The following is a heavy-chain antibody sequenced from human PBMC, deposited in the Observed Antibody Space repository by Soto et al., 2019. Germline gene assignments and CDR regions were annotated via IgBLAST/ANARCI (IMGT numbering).Heavy chain of an antibody. CDR2: ISDSGSNT. CDR1: GLTFNSHA. CDR3: ARYYYDSSGYDGMDV. J-gene: IGHJ6*02. Sequence: EVQLLESGGGLVQPGGSLRLSCAASGLTFNSHAMSWVRQAPGTGLEWVAYISDSGSNTLYADSVKGRFTVSRDTAKNSLYLQMSGLRDEDRAVYYCARYYYDSSGYDGMDVWGQGTTVTVSS. V-gene: IGHV3-48*02. D-gene: IGHD3-22*01.